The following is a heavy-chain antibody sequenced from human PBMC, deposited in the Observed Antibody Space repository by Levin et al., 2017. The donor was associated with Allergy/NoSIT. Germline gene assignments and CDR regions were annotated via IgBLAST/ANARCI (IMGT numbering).Heavy chain of an antibody. V-gene: IGHV3-7*03. CDR1: GFTFSDYY. CDR2: INKDGGEK. CDR3: ARDTTVGGEA. J-gene: IGHJ5*02. Sequence: GGSLRLSCVASGFTFSDYYMTGVRQPLGKGLEWVANINKDGGEKYYAESVRGRFTISRDNAKNSLFLQMNYLGTVDTAVYFCARDTTVGGEAWGQGTLVTVSS. D-gene: IGHD4-11*01.